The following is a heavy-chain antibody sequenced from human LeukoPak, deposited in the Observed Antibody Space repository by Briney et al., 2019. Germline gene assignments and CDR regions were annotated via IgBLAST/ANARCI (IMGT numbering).Heavy chain of an antibody. CDR2: ISPDGNNE. CDR1: GFTFSTFG. D-gene: IGHD1/OR15-1a*01. J-gene: IGHJ4*02. Sequence: GGALRLSRAASGFTFSTFGIHWVRQAPGKGLEWVAAISPDGNNEYYIDSVKGRFTVSRDNSKNMIYLQMNSLRGEDSAVYYCAKVNNYDDYWGQGTLVTVSS. V-gene: IGHV3-30*18. CDR3: AKVNNYDDY.